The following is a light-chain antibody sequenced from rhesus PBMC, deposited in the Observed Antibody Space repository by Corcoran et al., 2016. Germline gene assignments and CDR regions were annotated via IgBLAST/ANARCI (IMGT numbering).Light chain of an antibody. CDR1: QGISGW. CDR2: KAS. J-gene: IGKJ1*01. CDR3: QQYSSRPWT. V-gene: IGKV1-22*01. Sequence: DIQMTQSPSSLSASVGDTVTITCRASQGISGWLAWSQQKPGKAPKLLIYKASSLQRGVPARFSGGGSGKDFPLNISSLQYEDFATYYCQQYSSRPWTVGQGTKVEIK.